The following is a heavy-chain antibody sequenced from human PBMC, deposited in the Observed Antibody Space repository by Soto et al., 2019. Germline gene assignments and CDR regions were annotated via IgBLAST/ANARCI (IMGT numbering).Heavy chain of an antibody. CDR2: IYYSGST. V-gene: IGHV4-59*08. CDR1: GGSISSYY. CDR3: ARLLVNYGDYVTLDY. D-gene: IGHD4-17*01. Sequence: SETLSLTCIVSGGSISSYYWSWIRQPPGKGLEWIGYIYYSGSTNYNPSLKSRVTISVDTSKNQFSLKLSSVTAADTAVYYCARLLVNYGDYVTLDYWGQGTLVTVSS. J-gene: IGHJ4*02.